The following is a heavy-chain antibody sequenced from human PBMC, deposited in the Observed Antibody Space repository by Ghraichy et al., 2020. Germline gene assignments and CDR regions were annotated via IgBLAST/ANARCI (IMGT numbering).Heavy chain of an antibody. CDR2: ISATSGSS. J-gene: IGHJ4*02. CDR1: GFTFSSNA. Sequence: GGSLRLSCAASGFTFSSNAMSWVRQAPGKGLEWVSSISATSGSSYYADSVKGRFTISRDNSKKTAYLQMNSLRAEDTGVYYCATHKAETLRVLYYFDYWGQGNLVTVSS. V-gene: IGHV3-23*01. CDR3: ATHKAETLRVLYYFDY. D-gene: IGHD3-3*01.